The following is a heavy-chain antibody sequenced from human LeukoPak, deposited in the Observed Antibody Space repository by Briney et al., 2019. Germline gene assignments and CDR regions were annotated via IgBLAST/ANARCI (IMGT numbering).Heavy chain of an antibody. V-gene: IGHV4-59*08. CDR1: GGSISSYY. D-gene: IGHD6-13*01. J-gene: IGHJ4*02. Sequence: SETLSLTCTVSGGSISSYYWSWIRQPPGKGLEWIGYIYYSGSTNYNPSLKSRVTISVDTSKNQFSLELSSVTAADTAVYYCARHFAYSSSWYSDYWGQGALVTVSS. CDR2: IYYSGST. CDR3: ARHFAYSSSWYSDY.